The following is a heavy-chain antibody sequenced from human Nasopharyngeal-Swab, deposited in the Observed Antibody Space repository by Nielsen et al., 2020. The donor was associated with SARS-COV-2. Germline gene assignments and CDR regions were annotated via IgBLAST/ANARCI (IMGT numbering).Heavy chain of an antibody. J-gene: IGHJ6*02. CDR1: GFTFSSYA. CDR3: ARDGGDCSSTSCYPGLQEMDYYYGMDV. V-gene: IGHV3-23*01. Sequence: GESLKISCAASGFTFSSYAMSWVRQAPGKGLEWVSAISGSGGSTYYADSVKGRFTISRDNSKNTLYLQMNSLRAEDTAVYYCARDGGDCSSTSCYPGLQEMDYYYGMDVWGQGTTVTVSS. D-gene: IGHD2-2*01. CDR2: ISGSGGST.